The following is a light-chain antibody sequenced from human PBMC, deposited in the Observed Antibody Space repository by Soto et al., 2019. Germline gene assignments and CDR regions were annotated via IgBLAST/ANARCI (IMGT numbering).Light chain of an antibody. CDR1: QSVSSD. CDR2: GAS. J-gene: IGKJ1*01. Sequence: EIVVTQSPSTLSVSQGERATLSCRASQSVSSDLAWYQHKPGQAPRLLIYGASTRATGIPARFSGRGSGTEFTLTISSLQSVDFAVYYCQQYDNWPQTFGHGTKVDI. CDR3: QQYDNWPQT. V-gene: IGKV3-15*01.